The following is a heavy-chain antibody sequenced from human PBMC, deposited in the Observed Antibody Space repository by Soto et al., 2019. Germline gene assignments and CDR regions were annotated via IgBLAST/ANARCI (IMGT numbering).Heavy chain of an antibody. J-gene: IGHJ5*02. Sequence: SETLSLTFSVSGVSVTSYHWSWIRQFPGKGLEWIAYTAHTGNNNCNPSLKSRVIISLDTSKNQVSLQLTSVTAADTAVYYCARDMHAGFTHYFDPGGQGTLVTVSS. CDR1: GVSVTSYH. D-gene: IGHD1-26*01. V-gene: IGHV4-59*02. CDR2: TAHTGNN. CDR3: ARDMHAGFTHYFDP.